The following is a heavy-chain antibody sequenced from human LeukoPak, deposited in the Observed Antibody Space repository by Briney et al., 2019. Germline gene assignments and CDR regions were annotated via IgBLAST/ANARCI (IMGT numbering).Heavy chain of an antibody. CDR1: GFIFSSYG. J-gene: IGHJ4*02. D-gene: IGHD3-10*01. Sequence: GGSLRLSCAASGFIFSSYGMHWVRQAPGKGLEWVAFIRSDGSNKYYADSVKGRFTISRDNSKSTLYIQMNSLRAEDTAVYYCARAKPKNMVRGLIMRRESRYYFDYWGQGTLVTVSS. V-gene: IGHV3-30*02. CDR2: IRSDGSNK. CDR3: ARAKPKNMVRGLIMRRESRYYFDY.